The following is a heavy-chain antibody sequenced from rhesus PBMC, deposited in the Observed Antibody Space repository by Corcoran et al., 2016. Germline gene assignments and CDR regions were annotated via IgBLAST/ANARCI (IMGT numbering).Heavy chain of an antibody. CDR3: AREPGIGHDY. J-gene: IGHJ4*01. Sequence: QVQLQESGPGVVKPSETLSLTCAVSGGSISDSYRWLWIRQPPRKGPEWIGYIYGTTTSNRYNPSLKSRVTISKDTSKNHFSLKLNAVTAADTAVYYCAREPGIGHDYWGQGVLVTVSS. CDR1: GGSISDSYR. D-gene: IGHD2-21*01. CDR2: IYGTTTSN. V-gene: IGHV4S10*01.